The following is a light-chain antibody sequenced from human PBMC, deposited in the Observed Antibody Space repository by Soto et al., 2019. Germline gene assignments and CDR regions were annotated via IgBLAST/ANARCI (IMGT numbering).Light chain of an antibody. Sequence: DIQMTQSPSSLSASVGDRFTITCRTSQSINTYLNWYQQKPGKAPKVLIYGASSLQSGVPLRFSGSGSGTDFTLTISSLEPEDFATYYCQESYSTLWGTCGQGTKVDIK. CDR3: QESYSTLWGT. CDR1: QSINTY. J-gene: IGKJ1*01. CDR2: GAS. V-gene: IGKV1-39*01.